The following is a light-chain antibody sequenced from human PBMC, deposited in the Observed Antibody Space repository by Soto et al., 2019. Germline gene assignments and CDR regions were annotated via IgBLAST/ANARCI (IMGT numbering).Light chain of an antibody. J-gene: IGKJ4*01. CDR2: WAS. CDR3: QQYSSTPLT. Sequence: DIVMTQSPDSLAVSLGERATINCKSSQNVLYSHNNKNYLAWYQQKPGQPPKLLIYWASTRESGVPDRFSGSGSGTDFTPTISSLQAEDVATYYCQQYSSTPLTFGGGTKVEVK. V-gene: IGKV4-1*01. CDR1: QNVLYSHNNKNY.